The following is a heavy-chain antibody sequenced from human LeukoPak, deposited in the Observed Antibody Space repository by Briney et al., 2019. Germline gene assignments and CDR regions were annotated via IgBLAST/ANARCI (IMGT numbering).Heavy chain of an antibody. CDR3: ARDKDTQDAFDI. J-gene: IGHJ3*02. CDR1: GGSISSYY. D-gene: IGHD2-2*02. CDR2: MYTSGST. Sequence: PSEILSLTCTVSGGSISSYYWSWIRQPAGKRLEWIGRMYTSGSTNYNPSLKSRVTMSVDTSKNQFSLKLSSVTAADTAVYYCARDKDTQDAFDIWGQGTMVTVSS. V-gene: IGHV4-4*07.